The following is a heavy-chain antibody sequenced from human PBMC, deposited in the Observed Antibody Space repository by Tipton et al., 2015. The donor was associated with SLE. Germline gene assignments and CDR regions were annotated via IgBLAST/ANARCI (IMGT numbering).Heavy chain of an antibody. Sequence: TLSLTCAIYRESFSGYHWSWIRQPPGKGPEWIGEINYSGSTNYNPSLKSRVTISIDTSKNQLSLKLSSVTAADTAVYYCARHDYDSNGYYQHYFDYWGQGTLVTVSS. CDR3: ARHDYDSNGYYQHYFDY. V-gene: IGHV4-34*01. CDR2: INYSGST. D-gene: IGHD3-22*01. CDR1: RESFSGYH. J-gene: IGHJ4*02.